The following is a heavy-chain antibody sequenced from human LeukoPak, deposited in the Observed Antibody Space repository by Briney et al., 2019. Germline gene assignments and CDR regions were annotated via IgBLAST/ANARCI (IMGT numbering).Heavy chain of an antibody. CDR3: ARLMTESSAIDY. Sequence: SETLSLTCTVSGGSISSYYWSWIRQPAGKGLEWIGRIYNSGYTNYNPSLKSRVTISLDTSENQFSLKLSSVTAADTAVYYCARLMTESSAIDYWGQGTLVTVSS. D-gene: IGHD1-14*01. J-gene: IGHJ4*02. CDR2: IYNSGYT. V-gene: IGHV4-4*07. CDR1: GGSISSYY.